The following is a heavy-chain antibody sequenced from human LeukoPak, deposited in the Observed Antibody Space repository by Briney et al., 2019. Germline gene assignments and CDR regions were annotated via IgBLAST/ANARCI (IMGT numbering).Heavy chain of an antibody. CDR3: ARVAAAGTSFDY. V-gene: IGHV4-39*07. CDR1: GGSVSSTTYY. CDR2: INYSGST. Sequence: SETLSLTCTVSGGSVSSTTYYWSWIRQPPGKGLEWIASINYSGSTYYNPSLKSRATISVDTSKNQFSLKLSSVTAADTAVYYCARVAAAGTSFDYWGQGTLVTVSS. D-gene: IGHD6-13*01. J-gene: IGHJ4*02.